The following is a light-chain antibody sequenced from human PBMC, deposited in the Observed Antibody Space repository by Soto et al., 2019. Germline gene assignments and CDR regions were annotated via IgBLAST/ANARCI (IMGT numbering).Light chain of an antibody. CDR2: DAS. CDR1: QSVSSY. V-gene: IGKV3-11*01. Sequence: EIVLTQSPATLSLSPGERATLSCRASQSVSSYLAWYQQKPGQAPRLPIYDASNRATGIPARFSGSGSGTDFTLTSSSREPEDFAVYYCQQRSNWPPTFGQGTRLEIK. CDR3: QQRSNWPPT. J-gene: IGKJ5*01.